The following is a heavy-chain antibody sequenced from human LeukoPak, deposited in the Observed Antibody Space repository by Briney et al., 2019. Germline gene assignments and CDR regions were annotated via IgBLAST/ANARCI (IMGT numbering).Heavy chain of an antibody. Sequence: SETLSLTCTVSGGSISSSTYYWGWIRQPPGQGLEWIGAIYYTGTTYYNPSLRSRVTISVDTSKNHFSLDLSSVTAADTALYYCASAPRQGSIGGLDYWGQGTLVTVSS. J-gene: IGHJ4*02. D-gene: IGHD3-16*01. CDR1: GGSISSSTYY. V-gene: IGHV4-39*02. CDR2: IYYTGTT. CDR3: ASAPRQGSIGGLDY.